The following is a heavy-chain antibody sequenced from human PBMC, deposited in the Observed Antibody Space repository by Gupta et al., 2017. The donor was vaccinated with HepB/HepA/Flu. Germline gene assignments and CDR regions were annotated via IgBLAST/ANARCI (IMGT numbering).Heavy chain of an antibody. Sequence: QVQLVQSGAEVKKPGSSVKVSCKASGGTFSSYAISWVRQAPGQGLEWMGRIIPILGIENYAQKFKGRVTMTADKSTSTAYMELSRLRSEDTAVYYCASDPAPLTYDYDSSGGNYDYWGQGTLVTVSS. D-gene: IGHD3-22*01. V-gene: IGHV1-69*04. J-gene: IGHJ4*02. CDR3: ASDPAPLTYDYDSSGGNYDY. CDR2: IIPILGIE. CDR1: GGTFSSYA.